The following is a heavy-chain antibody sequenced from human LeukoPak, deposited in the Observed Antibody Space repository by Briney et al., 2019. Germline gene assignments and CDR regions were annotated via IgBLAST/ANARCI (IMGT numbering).Heavy chain of an antibody. D-gene: IGHD3-22*01. CDR3: ARWEDSSGFDY. CDR1: GGSISSYY. Sequence: SETLSLTCTVSGGSISSYYWSWIRQPPGKGLEWIGYIYYSGSTNYNPSLKSRVTISLDTSKNQFSLKLSSVTAADTAVYYCARWEDSSGFDYWGQGTLVTVSS. V-gene: IGHV4-59*01. CDR2: IYYSGST. J-gene: IGHJ4*02.